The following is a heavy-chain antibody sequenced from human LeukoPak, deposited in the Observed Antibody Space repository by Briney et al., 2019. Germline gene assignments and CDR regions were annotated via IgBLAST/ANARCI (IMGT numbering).Heavy chain of an antibody. Sequence: SETLSLTCTVSGGSITNYYWSWIRQPPGKGLEWIGYIYNSGSTNYNPSLKSRAAISVDMSKNQFSLKLSSVTAADTAVYYCARTQYCSSTSCYFGYFDYWGQGTLVTVS. D-gene: IGHD2-2*01. CDR2: IYNSGST. V-gene: IGHV4-59*08. CDR1: GGSITNYY. J-gene: IGHJ4*02. CDR3: ARTQYCSSTSCYFGYFDY.